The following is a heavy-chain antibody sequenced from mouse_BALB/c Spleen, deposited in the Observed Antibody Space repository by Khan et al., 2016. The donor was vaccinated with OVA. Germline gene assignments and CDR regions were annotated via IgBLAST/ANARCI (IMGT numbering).Heavy chain of an antibody. CDR3: ARIYSYWYSDV. J-gene: IGHJ1*01. Sequence: QIQLVQSGPELKKPGETVKISCKASGYTFTNYGMNWVKQAPGTGLKWMGWLNTYTGEPTYADDFKGRFAFSLETSASTAYLQINNLKNEDMTTYFCARIYSYWYSDVWGAGTTVTVSS. CDR1: GYTFTNYG. CDR2: LNTYTGEP. V-gene: IGHV9-1*02. D-gene: IGHD2-3*01.